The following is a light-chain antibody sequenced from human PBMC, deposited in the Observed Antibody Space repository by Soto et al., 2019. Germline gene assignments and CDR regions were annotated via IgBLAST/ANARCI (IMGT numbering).Light chain of an antibody. Sequence: CVLTQPPSVSGAPGQRVTISCTGSSSNIGAGHDVHWYQQLPGTAPKLLIYGNSNRPSGVPDRFSGSKSGTSASLAITGLQAEDEADYYCQSYDSSLSGYVFGTGTKLTVL. V-gene: IGLV1-40*01. CDR3: QSYDSSLSGYV. CDR1: SSNIGAGHD. J-gene: IGLJ1*01. CDR2: GNS.